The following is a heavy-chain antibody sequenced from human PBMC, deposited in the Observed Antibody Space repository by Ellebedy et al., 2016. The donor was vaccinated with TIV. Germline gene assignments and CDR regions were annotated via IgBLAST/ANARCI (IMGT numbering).Heavy chain of an antibody. CDR1: GGSFSGYY. Sequence: SETLSLXXAVYGGSFSGYYWSWIRQPPGKGLEWIGEINHSGSTNYNPSLKSRVTISVDTSKNQFSLKLSSVTAADTAVYYCARDGQKARGWFNPWGQGTLVTVSS. J-gene: IGHJ5*02. CDR3: ARDGQKARGWFNP. CDR2: INHSGST. D-gene: IGHD3-10*01. V-gene: IGHV4-34*01.